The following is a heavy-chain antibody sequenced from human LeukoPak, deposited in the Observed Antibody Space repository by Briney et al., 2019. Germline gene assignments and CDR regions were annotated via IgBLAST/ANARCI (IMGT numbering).Heavy chain of an antibody. Sequence: PSETLSLTCTVSGGSISTYYWSWIRQPPGKRLEWIGYIYYSGSTNYNPSLKSRVTISVDTSKNQFSLKLTSVTAADTAVYYCARYPIAVTGTTDAFDIWGQGTVVTVSS. CDR3: ARYPIAVTGTTDAFDI. D-gene: IGHD6-19*01. CDR1: GGSISTYY. V-gene: IGHV4-59*01. J-gene: IGHJ3*02. CDR2: IYYSGST.